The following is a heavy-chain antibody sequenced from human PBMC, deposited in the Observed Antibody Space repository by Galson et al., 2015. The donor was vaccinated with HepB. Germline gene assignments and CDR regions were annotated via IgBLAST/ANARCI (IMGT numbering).Heavy chain of an antibody. CDR3: AKGPVQILYSSGWPFDY. CDR1: GFTFSSYA. CDR2: ISGSGGST. Sequence: SLRLSCAASGFTFSSYAMSWVRQAPGKGLEWVSAISGSGGSTYYADSVKGRFTISRDNSKNTLYLQMNSLRAEDTAVYYCAKGPVQILYSSGWPFDYWGQGTLVTVSS. D-gene: IGHD6-19*01. J-gene: IGHJ4*02. V-gene: IGHV3-23*01.